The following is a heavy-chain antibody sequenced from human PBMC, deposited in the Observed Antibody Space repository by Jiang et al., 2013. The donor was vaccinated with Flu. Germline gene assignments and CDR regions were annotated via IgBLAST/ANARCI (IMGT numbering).Heavy chain of an antibody. V-gene: IGHV1-69*01. CDR3: ARARFGYSGSSGAAFDL. CDR2: IIPIFGTA. CDR1: GGTFSMYG. D-gene: IGHD1-26*01. Sequence: SVKVSCKASGGTFSMYGISWVRQAPGQGPEWMGGIIPIFGTANSAQKFQGRVTITADESTSTAFMELSSLRSEDTAVYYCARARFGYSGSSGAAFDLWGQGTMVTVSS. J-gene: IGHJ3*01.